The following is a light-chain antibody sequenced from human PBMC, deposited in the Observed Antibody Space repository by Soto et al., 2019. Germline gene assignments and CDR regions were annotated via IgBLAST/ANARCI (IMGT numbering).Light chain of an antibody. CDR1: QSVGGSS. CDR2: DTS. V-gene: IGKV3-20*01. J-gene: IGKJ4*01. CDR3: QQYYSYPLT. Sequence: PGERATVSCRASQSVGGSSLAWYQQRPGQAPRLLIYDTSKRATGIPDRFSGSGSGTDFTLTISRLEPEDFATYYCQQYYSYPLTFGGGTKVDIK.